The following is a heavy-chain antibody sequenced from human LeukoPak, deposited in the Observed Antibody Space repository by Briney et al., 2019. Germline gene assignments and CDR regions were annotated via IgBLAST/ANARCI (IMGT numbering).Heavy chain of an antibody. V-gene: IGHV3-23*01. CDR2: ISGGGSST. CDR3: ARQSNYYDSSGYYSPFDY. J-gene: IGHJ4*02. CDR1: GFTFSSYA. Sequence: GGSLSLSCAASGFTFSSYARSWLRPAPGKGRVGCSAISGGGSSTYYAASVKGRFTISRDNSKNTLYLQMNNLRAEDTAAYYCARQSNYYDSSGYYSPFDYWGQGNLVTVSS. D-gene: IGHD3-22*01.